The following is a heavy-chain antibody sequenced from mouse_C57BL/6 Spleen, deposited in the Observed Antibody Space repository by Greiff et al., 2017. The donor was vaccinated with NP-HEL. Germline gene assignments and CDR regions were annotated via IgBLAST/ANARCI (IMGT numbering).Heavy chain of an antibody. CDR2: ISSGGSYT. CDR3: ARHEGYSNLDYAMDD. V-gene: IGHV5-6*01. CDR1: GFTFSSYG. Sequence: EVLLVESGGDLVKPGGSLKLSCAASGFTFSSYGMSWVRQTPDKRLEWVATISSGGSYTYYPDSVKGRFTISRDNAKNTLYLQMSSLKSEDTAMYYCARHEGYSNLDYAMDDWGQGTSVTVAS. J-gene: IGHJ4*01. D-gene: IGHD2-5*01.